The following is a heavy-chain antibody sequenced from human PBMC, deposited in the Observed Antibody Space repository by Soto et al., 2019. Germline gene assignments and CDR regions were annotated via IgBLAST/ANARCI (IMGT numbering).Heavy chain of an antibody. Sequence: VLLKVACKASGYTFTISGSSWVRQAPGQGLEWLGWISTDNGNTNYAQKFQGRVTITRDTSASTAYMELSSLRSEDTAVYYCKRDTAPSDVWGQGTTVTVSS. CDR1: GYTFTISG. CDR2: ISTDNGNT. J-gene: IGHJ6*02. CDR3: KRDTAPSDV. D-gene: IGHD4-17*01. V-gene: IGHV1-18*01.